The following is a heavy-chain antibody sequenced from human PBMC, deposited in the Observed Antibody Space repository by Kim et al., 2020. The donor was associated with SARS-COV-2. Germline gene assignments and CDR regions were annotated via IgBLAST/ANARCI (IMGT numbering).Heavy chain of an antibody. CDR3: ARQWINMIVVVIKGNWFDP. Sequence: SETLSLTCTVSGGSISSRSYYWGWIRQPPGKGLEWIGSIYYSGSTYYNPSLKSRATISVDTSKNQFSLKLSSVTAADTAVYYCARQWINMIVVVIKGNWFDPWGQGTLVTVSS. CDR2: IYYSGST. V-gene: IGHV4-39*01. D-gene: IGHD3-22*01. J-gene: IGHJ5*02. CDR1: GGSISSRSYY.